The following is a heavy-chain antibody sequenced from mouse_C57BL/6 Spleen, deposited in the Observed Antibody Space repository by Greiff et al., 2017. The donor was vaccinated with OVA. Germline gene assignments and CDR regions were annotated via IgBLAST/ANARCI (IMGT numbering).Heavy chain of an antibody. V-gene: IGHV1-69*01. CDR1: GYTFTSYW. CDR3: ARRDGSSYWYFDV. D-gene: IGHD1-1*01. J-gene: IGHJ1*03. CDR2: IDPSDSYT. Sequence: VQLQQPGAELVMPGASVKLSCKASGYTFTSYWMHWVKQRPGQGLEWIGEIDPSDSYTNYNQKFKGKSTLTVDKSSSTAYMQLSSLTSEDSAVYYCARRDGSSYWYFDVWGTGTTVTVAS.